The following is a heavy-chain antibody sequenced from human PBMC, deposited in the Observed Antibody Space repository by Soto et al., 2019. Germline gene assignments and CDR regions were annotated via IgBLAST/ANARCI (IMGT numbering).Heavy chain of an antibody. V-gene: IGHV1-18*01. CDR2: ISAYNGNT. J-gene: IGHJ5*02. CDR3: ARSDSSGWSGLGWFDP. Sequence: QVQLVQSGAEVKKPGASVKVSCKASGYTFTSYGISWVRQAPGQGREWMGWISAYNGNTNYAQKLQGRVTMTTDTSTSTAYMELRSLRSDDTAVYYCARSDSSGWSGLGWFDPWGQGTLVTVSS. CDR1: GYTFTSYG. D-gene: IGHD6-19*01.